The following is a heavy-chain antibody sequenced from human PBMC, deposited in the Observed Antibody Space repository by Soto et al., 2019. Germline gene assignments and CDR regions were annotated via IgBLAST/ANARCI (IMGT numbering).Heavy chain of an antibody. D-gene: IGHD2-21*02. CDR3: ARETYCGGDCYSFDY. CDR2: IYNSGSI. V-gene: IGHV4-59*12. Sequence: SETLSLTCTVLGGSISNYYWSWIRQPPGKGLEWIGYIYNSGSINYNPSLKSRVTISVDTSKNQFSLKLSSVTAADTAVYYCARETYCGGDCYSFDYWGQGTLVTVSS. J-gene: IGHJ4*02. CDR1: GGSISNYY.